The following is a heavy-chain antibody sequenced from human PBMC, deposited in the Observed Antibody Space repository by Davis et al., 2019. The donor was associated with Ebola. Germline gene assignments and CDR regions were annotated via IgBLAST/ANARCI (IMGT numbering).Heavy chain of an antibody. J-gene: IGHJ5*02. CDR2: ISDDGNRN. Sequence: GGSLRLSCTASGFTFSGYGMHWVRQAPGKGLEWVALISDDGNRNHYADSVKGRFTISRDNSKNTLYLQMSSLRPEDTAMYYCAKSRAAGPRGGNWFDPWGQGTLVTVSS. V-gene: IGHV3-30*18. D-gene: IGHD6-13*01. CDR3: AKSRAAGPRGGNWFDP. CDR1: GFTFSGYG.